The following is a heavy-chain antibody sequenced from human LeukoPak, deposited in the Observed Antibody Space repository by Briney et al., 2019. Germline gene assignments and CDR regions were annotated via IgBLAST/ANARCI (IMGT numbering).Heavy chain of an antibody. Sequence: SETLSLTCTVSGGSISSSSYYWGWLRQPPGKGLEWIGSIYYSGSTYYNPSLKSRVTISVDTSKNQFSLKLSSVTAADTAVYYCARVDYDFWSGLGWFDPWGQGTLVTVSS. V-gene: IGHV4-39*07. CDR1: GGSISSSSYY. CDR3: ARVDYDFWSGLGWFDP. J-gene: IGHJ5*02. CDR2: IYYSGST. D-gene: IGHD3-3*01.